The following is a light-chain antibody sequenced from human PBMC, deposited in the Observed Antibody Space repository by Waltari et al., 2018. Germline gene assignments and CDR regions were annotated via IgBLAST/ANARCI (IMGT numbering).Light chain of an antibody. V-gene: IGLV2-14*03. Sequence: QSALTQPASVSGSPGQSTTIFCTGTSSAVGGYNYVSWYQQHPGKAPKLIIFDVTTRASGVSNRFAGSKSGNTAFLTISGLQTEDEADYYCSSYTSSSTQVFGGGTRLTVL. CDR1: SSAVGGYNY. CDR2: DVT. J-gene: IGLJ2*01. CDR3: SSYTSSSTQV.